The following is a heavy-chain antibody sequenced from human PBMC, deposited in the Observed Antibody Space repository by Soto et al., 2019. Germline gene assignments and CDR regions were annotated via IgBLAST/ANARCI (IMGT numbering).Heavy chain of an antibody. J-gene: IGHJ4*02. CDR3: AREGVYTSGWTPCDN. V-gene: IGHV3-7*04. CDR2: IKQDGSEK. CDR1: GFTFSSYL. D-gene: IGHD6-19*01. Sequence: GGALRLSCGASGFTFSSYLMAWVRPAPGKGLEWVANIKQDGSEKYYVDSVKGRFTISRDNAKNSLYLQMNSLRAEDTAVYYCAREGVYTSGWTPCDNWGQGTLVTVSS.